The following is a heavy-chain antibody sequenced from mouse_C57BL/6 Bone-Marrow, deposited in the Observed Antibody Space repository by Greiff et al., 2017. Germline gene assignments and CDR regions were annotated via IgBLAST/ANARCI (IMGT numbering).Heavy chain of an antibody. V-gene: IGHV1-26*01. Sequence: EVQLQQSGPELVKPGASVKISCKASGYTFTDYYMNWVKQSHGKSLEWIGDINPNNGGTSYNQKFKGKATLTVDKSSSTAYMELRSLTSEDSAVYYCTSWNSKGGFAYWGQGTLVTVSA. CDR1: GYTFTDYY. D-gene: IGHD2-5*01. CDR3: TSWNSKGGFAY. CDR2: INPNNGGT. J-gene: IGHJ3*01.